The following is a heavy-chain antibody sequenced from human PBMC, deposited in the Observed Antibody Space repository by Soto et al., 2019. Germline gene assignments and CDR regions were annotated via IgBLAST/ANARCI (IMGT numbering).Heavy chain of an antibody. D-gene: IGHD5-18*01. CDR1: GFTFSSYG. Sequence: GGSLRLSCAASGFTFSSYGMHWVRQAPGKGLEWVAVISYDGSNKYYADSVKGRFTISRDNSKNTLYLQMNSLRAEDTAVYYCAKSLILAWSTGGYSYGFDYWGQGTLVTVSS. CDR2: ISYDGSNK. CDR3: AKSLILAWSTGGYSYGFDY. J-gene: IGHJ4*02. V-gene: IGHV3-30*18.